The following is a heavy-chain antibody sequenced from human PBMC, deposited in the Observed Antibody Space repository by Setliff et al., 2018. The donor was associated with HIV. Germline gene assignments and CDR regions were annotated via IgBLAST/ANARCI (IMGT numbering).Heavy chain of an antibody. CDR2: IYPGDSDT. J-gene: IGHJ4*02. Sequence: GESLKISCKGSGYSFKTYWIAWVRQMPGKGLEWMGSIYPGDSDTRYSPSFQGQVTISADKSISTAYLQWRSLKASDTAMYYCARDLGDYVFDYWGQGTLVTVSS. V-gene: IGHV5-51*01. CDR1: GYSFKTYW. CDR3: ARDLGDYVFDY. D-gene: IGHD4-17*01.